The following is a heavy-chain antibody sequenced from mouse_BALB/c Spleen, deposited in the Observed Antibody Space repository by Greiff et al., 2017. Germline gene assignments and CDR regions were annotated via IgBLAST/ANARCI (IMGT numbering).Heavy chain of an antibody. CDR1: GYTFTSYT. V-gene: IGHV1-4*01. Sequence: QVQLQQSGAELARPGASVKMSCKASGYTFTSYTMHWVKQRPGQGLEWIGYINPSSGYTNYNQKFKDKATLTADKSSSTAYMQLSSLTSEDSAVYYCARRGIYDYDGTFFDYWGQGTTLTVSS. D-gene: IGHD2-4*01. CDR3: ARRGIYDYDGTFFDY. J-gene: IGHJ2*01. CDR2: INPSSGYT.